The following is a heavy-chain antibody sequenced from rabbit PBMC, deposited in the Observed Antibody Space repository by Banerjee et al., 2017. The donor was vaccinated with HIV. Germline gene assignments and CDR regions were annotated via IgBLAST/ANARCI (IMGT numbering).Heavy chain of an antibody. CDR1: GFSFSNKYV. V-gene: IGHV1S45*01. CDR2: INTISGDT. J-gene: IGHJ4*01. Sequence: QEQLEESGGDLVKPEGSLTLTCTASGFSFSNKYVMCWVRQAPGKGLEWNACINTISGDTVYATWAKGRFTISKASWTTVTLQMTSLTAADTASYFCAEDTYGYTYFNLWGPGTLVTVS. CDR3: AEDTYGYTYFNL. D-gene: IGHD6-1*01.